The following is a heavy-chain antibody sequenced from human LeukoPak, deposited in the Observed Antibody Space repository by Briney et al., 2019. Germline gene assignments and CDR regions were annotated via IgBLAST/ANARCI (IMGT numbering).Heavy chain of an antibody. CDR1: GYSFTNYW. CDR2: IDPSDSYT. D-gene: IGHD5-18*01. Sequence: GESLRISCKGSGYSFTNYWINWVRQMPGKGLEWMGKIDPSDSYTNYSPSFQGHVTISADKSISTAYLQWSSLKASDTAMYYCARRVRGYDFDYWGQGTLVTVSS. CDR3: ARRVRGYDFDY. V-gene: IGHV5-10-1*01. J-gene: IGHJ4*02.